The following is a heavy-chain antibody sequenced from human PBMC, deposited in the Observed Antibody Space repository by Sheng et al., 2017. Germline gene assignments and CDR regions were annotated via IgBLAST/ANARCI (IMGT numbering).Heavy chain of an antibody. CDR1: GLSFSSSW. D-gene: IGHD5-12*01. CDR2: INSDGSTT. CDR3: VRDWAFSGYD. Sequence: EVQLVESGGGLVQPGGSLRLSCAASGLSFSSSWMHWVRQAPGKGLVCVSHINSDGSTTTYVDSVKGRFTISRDNAKNTVYLQMTSLRADDTAVYYCVRDWAFSGYDWGQGTLVSVSS. V-gene: IGHV3-74*01. J-gene: IGHJ4*02.